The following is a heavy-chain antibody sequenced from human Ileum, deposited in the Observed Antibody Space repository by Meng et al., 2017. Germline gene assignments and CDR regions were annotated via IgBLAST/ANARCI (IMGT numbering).Heavy chain of an antibody. CDR1: GFVSSDSG. J-gene: IGHJ4*01. CDR2: VWYDGTKK. V-gene: IGHV3-33*01. Sequence: GGSLRLSCAASGFVSSDSGMHWVRQPPGKGLVWVAMVWYDGTKKYYSESLKGRFTIPRDNSKNMVSLEMNSLRTEDTAIYYCPRGTHSSDYVLDHWGQGTRVTVSS. CDR3: PRGTHSSDYVLDH. D-gene: IGHD4-17*01.